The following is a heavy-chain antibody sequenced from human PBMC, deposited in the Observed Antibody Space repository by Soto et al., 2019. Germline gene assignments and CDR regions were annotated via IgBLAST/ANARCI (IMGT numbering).Heavy chain of an antibody. V-gene: IGHV3-30-3*01. CDR1: GFTFSSYA. J-gene: IGHJ4*02. Sequence: QVQLVESGGGVVQPGRSLRLSCAASGFTFSSYAIHWVRQAPGKGLEWVALISYDGGNKYYADSVKGRFTISRDNSKNTLYLQINSLRAEDRAVYYCARDWGMTTVVNLDYWGQGTLVIVSS. CDR3: ARDWGMTTVVNLDY. CDR2: ISYDGGNK. D-gene: IGHD4-17*01.